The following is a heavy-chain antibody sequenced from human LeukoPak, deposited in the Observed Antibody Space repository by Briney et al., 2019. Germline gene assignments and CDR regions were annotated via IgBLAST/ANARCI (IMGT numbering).Heavy chain of an antibody. V-gene: IGHV1-18*01. CDR2: ISAYNGNT. Sequence: ASVKVSCKASGYTFTSYGISWVRQAPGQGLEWMGWISAYNGNTNYAQKLQGRVTMTTDTSTSTAYMEPRSLRSDDTAVYYCARDEVGATLAYFDYWGQGTLVTASS. CDR1: GYTFTSYG. J-gene: IGHJ4*02. CDR3: ARDEVGATLAYFDY. D-gene: IGHD1-26*01.